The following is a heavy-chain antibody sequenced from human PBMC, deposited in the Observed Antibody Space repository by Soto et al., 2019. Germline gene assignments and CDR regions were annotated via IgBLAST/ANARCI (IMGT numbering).Heavy chain of an antibody. V-gene: IGHV2-5*02. CDR3: AHANSLYCSGGSCFLNWFDP. D-gene: IGHD2-15*01. Sequence: QITLKESGPTLVKPTQTLTLTCTFSGFSLSTSGVGVGWIRQPPGKALEWLALIYWDDDKRYSPSLKSRLTITKDPSKNQVVLTMTNMDPVDTAPYYCAHANSLYCSGGSCFLNWFDPWGQGTLVTVSS. J-gene: IGHJ5*02. CDR1: GFSLSTSGVG. CDR2: IYWDDDK.